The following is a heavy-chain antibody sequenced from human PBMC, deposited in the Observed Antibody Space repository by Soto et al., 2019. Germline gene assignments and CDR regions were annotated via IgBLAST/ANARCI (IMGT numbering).Heavy chain of an antibody. Sequence: PSETLSLTCAVYGGSFSGYYWSWIRQPPGKWLEWIGEINHSGSTNYNPSLKSRVTISVDTSKNQFSLKLSSVTAADTAVYYCARSTWEWWFDPWGQGXLVTVYS. CDR3: ARSTWEWWFDP. CDR1: GGSFSGYY. D-gene: IGHD3-3*01. J-gene: IGHJ5*02. CDR2: INHSGST. V-gene: IGHV4-34*01.